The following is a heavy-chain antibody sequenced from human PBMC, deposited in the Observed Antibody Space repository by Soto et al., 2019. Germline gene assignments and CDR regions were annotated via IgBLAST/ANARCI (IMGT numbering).Heavy chain of an antibody. CDR2: ISGSGGST. D-gene: IGHD1-26*01. V-gene: IGHV3-23*01. Sequence: PGGSLRLSCAASGFTFSSYAMSWVRQAPGKGLEWVSAISGSGGSTYYADSVKGRFTISRDNSKNTLYLQMNSLRAEDTAVYYCAKVASRWLLQSDYFDYWGQGTLVTVSS. CDR3: AKVASRWLLQSDYFDY. CDR1: GFTFSSYA. J-gene: IGHJ4*02.